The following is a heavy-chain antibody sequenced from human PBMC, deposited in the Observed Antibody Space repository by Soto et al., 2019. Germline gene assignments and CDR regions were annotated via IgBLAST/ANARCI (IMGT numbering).Heavy chain of an antibody. J-gene: IGHJ1*01. CDR3: AKDQAAAGTISRYFQD. V-gene: IGHV3-23*01. Sequence: VQLLESGGDLVQPGGSLRLSCAASEFTFSSYAMSWVRQAPGKGLEWVSGISGSGGTTYYADSVKGRFTMSRDNSKSTLYLQMNSLRAEDTAMYYCAKDQAAAGTISRYFQDWGQGTLVTVSS. CDR2: ISGSGGTT. D-gene: IGHD6-13*01. CDR1: EFTFSSYA.